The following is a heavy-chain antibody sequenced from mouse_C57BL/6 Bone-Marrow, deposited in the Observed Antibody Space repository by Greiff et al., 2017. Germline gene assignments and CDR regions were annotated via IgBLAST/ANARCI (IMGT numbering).Heavy chain of an antibody. CDR2: IDPSDSYT. CDR1: GYTFTSYW. CDR3: ARWGARGLRFDY. J-gene: IGHJ2*01. V-gene: IGHV1-69*01. D-gene: IGHD2-2*01. Sequence: QVHVKQPGAELVMPGASVKLSCKASGYTFTSYWMHWVKQRPGQGLEWIGEIDPSDSYTNYNQKFKGKSTLTVDKSSSTAYMQLSSLTSEDSAVYYCARWGARGLRFDYWGQGTTLTVSS.